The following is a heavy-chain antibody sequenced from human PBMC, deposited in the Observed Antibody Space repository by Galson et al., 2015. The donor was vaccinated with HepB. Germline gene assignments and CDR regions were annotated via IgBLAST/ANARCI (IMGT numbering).Heavy chain of an antibody. Sequence: SLRLSCPAHGFTFSVPAIHGVRQTPRKGLEGVGRIRSKASNYATAYAASLKGRFTISRDDSKNTAYLHMKSLKTEDTAVYYCTRLGDLSGYSSSWGQGTLVTVSS. CDR3: TRLGDLSGYSSS. J-gene: IGHJ4*02. CDR1: GFTFSVPA. V-gene: IGHV3-73*01. CDR2: IRSKASNYAT. D-gene: IGHD6-13*01.